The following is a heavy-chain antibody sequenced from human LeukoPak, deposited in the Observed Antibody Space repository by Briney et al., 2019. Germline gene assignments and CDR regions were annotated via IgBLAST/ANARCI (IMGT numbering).Heavy chain of an antibody. Sequence: ASVKVSCKASGYTFTSYGISWVRQAPGQGLEWMGWISAYNGNTNYAQKLQGRVTMTTDTSTSTAYMELRSLRSDDTAVYYCARDQFAAAGTRYYYYGMDVWGQGNTVTVSS. V-gene: IGHV1-18*01. D-gene: IGHD6-13*01. J-gene: IGHJ6*02. CDR2: ISAYNGNT. CDR3: ARDQFAAAGTRYYYYGMDV. CDR1: GYTFTSYG.